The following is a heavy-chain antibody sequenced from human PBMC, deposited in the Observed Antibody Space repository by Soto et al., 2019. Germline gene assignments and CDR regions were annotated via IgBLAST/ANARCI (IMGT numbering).Heavy chain of an antibody. CDR2: IYYNGST. V-gene: IGHV4-39*01. CDR3: ARGQWLDQGGYYYYYGMDV. J-gene: IGHJ6*02. Sequence: SETLSLTCTVSGGSVRSTSYYWGWIRQPPGKGLEWIGSIYYNGSTYYNPSLKSRVTISVDTSKSQFSLKLSSVTAADTAVYYCARGQWLDQGGYYYYYGMDVWGQGTTVTVSS. D-gene: IGHD6-19*01. CDR1: GGSVRSTSYY.